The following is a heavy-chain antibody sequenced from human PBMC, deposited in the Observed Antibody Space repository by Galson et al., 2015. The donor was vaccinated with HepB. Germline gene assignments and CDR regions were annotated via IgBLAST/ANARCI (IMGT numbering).Heavy chain of an antibody. V-gene: IGHV3-7*03. J-gene: IGHJ4*02. D-gene: IGHD1-26*01. CDR1: GFTFSSYW. CDR3: ARWACGSSCYYLDF. CDR2: IKKDGSEK. Sequence: SLRLSCAVSGFTFSSYWMSWVRQAPGKGPEWVAGIKKDGSEKYYVDSVKGRFIISRDNARNSLYLQMSSLRDEDTAVYYCARWACGSSCYYLDFWGQGTLLTVSS.